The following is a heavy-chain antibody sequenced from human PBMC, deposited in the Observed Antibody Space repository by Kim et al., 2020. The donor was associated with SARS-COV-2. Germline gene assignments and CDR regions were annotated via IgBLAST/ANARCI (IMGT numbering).Heavy chain of an antibody. CDR1: GFTFNSSD. D-gene: IGHD6-13*01. J-gene: IGHJ4*02. V-gene: IGHV3-21*01. Sequence: GGSLRLSCAASGFTFNSSDMNWVRQAPGKGLEWVSSIGSSGTYSYYAGSVKGRFTISRDNAKNSLYLQMNSLRVEDTAVYYCAGDLAEADDYWGQGTLVT. CDR3: AGDLAEADDY. CDR2: IGSSGTYS.